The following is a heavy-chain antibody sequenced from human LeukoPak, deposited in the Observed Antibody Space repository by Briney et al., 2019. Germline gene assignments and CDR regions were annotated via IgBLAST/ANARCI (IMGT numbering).Heavy chain of an antibody. D-gene: IGHD6-13*01. V-gene: IGHV3-30*18. CDR2: ISYDGKNK. CDR3: AKDSETTASGTFDH. Sequence: GGSLRLSCAASGVSISIYGRHWVRQAPGKGLEWVAVISYDGKNKYYAGSSKGQITISRDNSRDTVHLQMSSLRGEDTAEYYCAKDSETTASGTFDHWGQGTLVTVSS. J-gene: IGHJ4*02. CDR1: GVSISIYG.